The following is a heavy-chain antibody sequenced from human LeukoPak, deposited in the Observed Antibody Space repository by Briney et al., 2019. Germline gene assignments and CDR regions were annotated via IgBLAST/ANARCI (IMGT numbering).Heavy chain of an antibody. CDR3: ARGTYSSNWYEPGPGNWFDP. J-gene: IGHJ5*02. V-gene: IGHV1-8*03. CDR2: MNPNSGNT. D-gene: IGHD6-13*01. Sequence: GASVKVSCKASGYTFTSYDINWVRQATGQGLEWMGWMNPNSGNTGYAQKFQGRVTITRNTSISTAYMELSSLRSEDTAVYYCARGTYSSNWYEPGPGNWFDPWGQGTLVTVSS. CDR1: GYTFTSYD.